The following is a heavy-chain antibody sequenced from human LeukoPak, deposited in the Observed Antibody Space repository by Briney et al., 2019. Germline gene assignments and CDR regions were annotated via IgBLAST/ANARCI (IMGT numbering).Heavy chain of an antibody. D-gene: IGHD3-16*01. V-gene: IGHV1-2*02. CDR2: INPNSGAT. Sequence: ASVKVSCKGSGYTFTGYYMHWVRQAPGQGLEWMAWINPNSGATNYAQKFQGRVTVTRDTSISTAYTELSSLESDDTAVYYCARGLMTTPTWDFDYWGQGTLVSVSS. CDR1: GYTFTGYY. J-gene: IGHJ4*02. CDR3: ARGLMTTPTWDFDY.